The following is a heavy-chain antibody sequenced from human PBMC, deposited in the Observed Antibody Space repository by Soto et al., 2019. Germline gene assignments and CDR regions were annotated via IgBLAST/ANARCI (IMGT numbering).Heavy chain of an antibody. V-gene: IGHV1-58*01. Sequence: SVQVSCKASGFTFTSSAVQWVRQARGQRLEWIGWIVVGSGNTNYAQKFQERVTITRDMSTSTAYMELSSLRSEDTAVYYCAGEAYSSSWRYYYGMDVWGQGTTVIVSS. J-gene: IGHJ6*02. CDR2: IVVGSGNT. CDR3: AGEAYSSSWRYYYGMDV. D-gene: IGHD6-13*01. CDR1: GFTFTSSA.